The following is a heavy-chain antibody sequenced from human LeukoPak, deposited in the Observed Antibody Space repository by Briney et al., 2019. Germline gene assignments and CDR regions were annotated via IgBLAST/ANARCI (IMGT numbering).Heavy chain of an antibody. CDR2: INPNTGGT. J-gene: IGHJ3*02. CDR3: ARPIYCTSTRCRTYFDI. V-gene: IGHV1-2*02. Sequence: ASVKVSCKASGYSFSDYYMHWVRQAPGQGLEWMGWINPNTGGTNYAQKFQGRVTMTRDTSMRTAYMELSRLRSDDTAAYYCARPIYCTSTRCRTYFDIWGQGTMVTVSS. D-gene: IGHD2-2*01. CDR1: GYSFSDYY.